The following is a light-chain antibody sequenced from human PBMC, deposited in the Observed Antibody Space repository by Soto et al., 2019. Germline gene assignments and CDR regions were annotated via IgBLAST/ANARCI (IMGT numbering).Light chain of an antibody. J-gene: IGKJ4*01. Sequence: DIVMTQSPDSLAVSLGERATINFKSSQTILYSSNNKNYLAWYQQKPGQPPNLLIYWASTRESGVPDRFSGSGSGTDFTLTISSLQAEDVAVYYCQQYYRTPLTFGGGTKVEIK. V-gene: IGKV4-1*01. CDR3: QQYYRTPLT. CDR2: WAS. CDR1: QTILYSSNNKNY.